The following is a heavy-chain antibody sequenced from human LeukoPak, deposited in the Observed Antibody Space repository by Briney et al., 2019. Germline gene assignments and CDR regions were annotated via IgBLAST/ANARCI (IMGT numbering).Heavy chain of an antibody. V-gene: IGHV3-66*02. CDR1: GFTVSSNY. CDR2: IYSGGNT. J-gene: IGHJ4*02. CDR3: ARGRYYDFWSGYRGYYFDY. Sequence: GGSLRLSCAASGFTVSSNYMSWVRQAPGKGLEWVSVIYSGGNTYYADSVKGRFTISRDNSKNTLYLQMNSLRAEDTAVYYCARGRYYDFWSGYRGYYFDYWGQGTLVTVSS. D-gene: IGHD3-3*01.